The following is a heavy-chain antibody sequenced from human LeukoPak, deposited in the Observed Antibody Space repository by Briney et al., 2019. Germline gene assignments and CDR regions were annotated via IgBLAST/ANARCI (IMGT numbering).Heavy chain of an antibody. Sequence: GGSLRLSCAASGFTFSSYAMSWVRQAPGKGLEWVSAISGSGGSTYYADSVKGRFTISRDNSKNTLYLQMNSLRAEDTAVYYCAKDAEGVLLWLGEYYFDYWGQGTLVTVSS. CDR1: GFTFSSYA. V-gene: IGHV3-23*01. CDR2: ISGSGGST. D-gene: IGHD3-10*01. CDR3: AKDAEGVLLWLGEYYFDY. J-gene: IGHJ4*02.